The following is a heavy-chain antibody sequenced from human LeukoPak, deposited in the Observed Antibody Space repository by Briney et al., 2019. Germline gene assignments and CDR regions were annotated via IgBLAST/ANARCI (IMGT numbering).Heavy chain of an antibody. Sequence: PGGSLRLSCAASGFTFSSYGMHWVRQAPGKGLEWVAVISYDGSNKYYADSVKGRFTISRDNSKNTLYLQMNSLRAEDTAVYYCAMGDTAMAPSYWGQGTLVTVSS. CDR3: AMGDTAMAPSY. CDR1: GFTFSSYG. D-gene: IGHD5-18*01. V-gene: IGHV3-30*03. J-gene: IGHJ4*02. CDR2: ISYDGSNK.